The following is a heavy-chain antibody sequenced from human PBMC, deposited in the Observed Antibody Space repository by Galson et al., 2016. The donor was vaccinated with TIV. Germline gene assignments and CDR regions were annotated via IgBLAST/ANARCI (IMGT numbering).Heavy chain of an antibody. CDR1: GASITGSGYY. V-gene: IGHV4-4*07. CDR3: AREDVNSPLGYFFDY. CDR2: IRSSGSA. D-gene: IGHD3-22*01. J-gene: IGHJ4*02. Sequence: SETLSLTCSVSGASITGSGYYWSWIRQADGKGLEWIGRIRSSGSANYHPSLQNRITVSLDTSKNQFSLELTSVTAADTAVYFCAREDVNSPLGYFFDYWGQGALVTVSS.